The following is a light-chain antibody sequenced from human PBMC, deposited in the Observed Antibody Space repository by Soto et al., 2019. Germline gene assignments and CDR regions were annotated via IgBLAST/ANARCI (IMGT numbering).Light chain of an antibody. CDR1: SSDVGSYNR. J-gene: IGLJ2*01. Sequence: QSALTQPPSVSGSPGQSVTISCTGTSSDVGSYNRVSWYQQPPGTAPKLMIYEVSNRPSGVPDRFSGSKSGNTASLTISGLQAEDEAEYYCSSYTNNITLVFGGGTKLTVL. CDR2: EVS. CDR3: SSYTNNITLV. V-gene: IGLV2-18*02.